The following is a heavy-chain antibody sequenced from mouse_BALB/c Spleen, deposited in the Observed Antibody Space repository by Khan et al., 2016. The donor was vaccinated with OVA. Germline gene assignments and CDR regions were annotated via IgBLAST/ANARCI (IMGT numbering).Heavy chain of an antibody. Sequence: VQLLQSGPGLVAPSQTLSITCTVSGYSFSRYNIHWVRQPPGKGLEWLGMICGDGGTAYNSTIFYRLSISKDNSKSQVFLKMNSLQTDDTAMYDCARAYYRYYGYYAMDYWGQGTSVTVSS. J-gene: IGHJ4*01. V-gene: IGHV2-6-4*01. D-gene: IGHD2-14*01. CDR2: ICGDGGT. CDR3: ARAYYRYYGYYAMDY. CDR1: GYSFSRYN.